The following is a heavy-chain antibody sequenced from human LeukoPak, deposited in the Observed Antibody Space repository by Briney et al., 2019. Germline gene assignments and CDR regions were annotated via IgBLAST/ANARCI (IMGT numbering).Heavy chain of an antibody. V-gene: IGHV3-48*02. CDR1: GFTFSSYS. J-gene: IGHJ4*02. Sequence: GGFLRLSCEVSGFTFSSYSMNWVRQAPGKGLEWLSFINSASSYIDYADSVKGRFSISRDNVKNSLHLQMNSLRDEDTAVYYCARGHGDGAWLIDYWGQGTLVTISS. CDR2: INSASSYI. D-gene: IGHD3-9*01. CDR3: ARGHGDGAWLIDY.